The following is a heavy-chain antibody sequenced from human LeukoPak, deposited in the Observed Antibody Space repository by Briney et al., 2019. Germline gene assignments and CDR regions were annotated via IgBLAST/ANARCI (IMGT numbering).Heavy chain of an antibody. CDR3: AKDQGQLRYFQH. Sequence: PGGSLRLSCAASGFTFSSYAMSWVRQAPGKGLEWVSAISGSGGSTYYADSVKGRFTISRDNSKNTLYLQMNSLRAEDTAIYYCAKDQGQLRYFQHWGQGTLVTVSS. V-gene: IGHV3-23*01. CDR1: GFTFSSYA. CDR2: ISGSGGST. D-gene: IGHD1-1*01. J-gene: IGHJ1*01.